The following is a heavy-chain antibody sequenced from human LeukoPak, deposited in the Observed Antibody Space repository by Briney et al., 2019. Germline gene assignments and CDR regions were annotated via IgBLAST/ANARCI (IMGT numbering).Heavy chain of an antibody. Sequence: SETLSLTCTVSGGSISSSSYYWGWIRQPPGKGLEWIGGIYYSGSTYYNPSLKSRVTISVDTSKNQFSLKLSSVTAADTAVYYCARRYQTIFGVVIPFDPWGQGTMVTVSS. CDR3: ARRYQTIFGVVIPFDP. V-gene: IGHV4-39*01. J-gene: IGHJ5*02. D-gene: IGHD3-3*01. CDR1: GGSISSSSYY. CDR2: IYYSGST.